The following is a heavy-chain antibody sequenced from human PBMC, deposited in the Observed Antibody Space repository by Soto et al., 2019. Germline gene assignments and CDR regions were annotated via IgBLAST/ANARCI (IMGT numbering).Heavy chain of an antibody. CDR2: MHHSGSI. CDR3: ARHDNTTRGSQDLDS. V-gene: IGHV4-4*02. D-gene: IGHD5-12*01. CDR1: GYSISNNKW. J-gene: IGHJ5*02. Sequence: SETLSLTCSVSGYSISNNKWWSWVRQPPGKGLEWIGEMHHSGSIHYNASLKSRATLSVDKSRNQFSLQLTSVTAADTALYFFARHDNTTRGSQDLDSWRQGTRVT.